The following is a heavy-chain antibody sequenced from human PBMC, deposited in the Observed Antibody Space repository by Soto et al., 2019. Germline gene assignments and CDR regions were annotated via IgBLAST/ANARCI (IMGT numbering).Heavy chain of an antibody. CDR3: ARVAVVAGYDY. V-gene: IGHV1-18*01. Sequence: QVQLVQSGAEVKKPGASVKVSCKASGYTFTSYAISWVRQAPGQGLEWMGWTSAYNRHTNYAQEFQGRVTLTTDTSTSTAYMELRSLRSDDTAVYYCARVAVVAGYDYWGQGTLVTVSS. J-gene: IGHJ4*02. D-gene: IGHD6-19*01. CDR2: TSAYNRHT. CDR1: GYTFTSYA.